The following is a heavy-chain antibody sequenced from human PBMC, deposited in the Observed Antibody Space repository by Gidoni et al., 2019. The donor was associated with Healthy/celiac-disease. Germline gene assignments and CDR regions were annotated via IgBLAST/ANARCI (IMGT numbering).Heavy chain of an antibody. D-gene: IGHD3-9*01. V-gene: IGHV7-4-1*02. CDR1: GYTFTSYA. CDR3: ARELGYDILTGRPLPKQYDY. J-gene: IGHJ4*02. CDR2: INTNTENP. Sequence: QVQLVQSGSELKKPGASVKVSCKASGYTFTSYAMNWVRQAPGQGLEWMGCINTNTENPTYAQGFTGRFVFSLDTSVSTAYLQISSQKAEDTAVYYCARELGYDILTGRPLPKQYDYWGQGTLVTVSS.